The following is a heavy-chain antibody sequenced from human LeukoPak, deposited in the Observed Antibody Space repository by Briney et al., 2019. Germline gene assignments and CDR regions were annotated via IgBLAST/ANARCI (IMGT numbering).Heavy chain of an antibody. V-gene: IGHV3-21*01. CDR3: AREGYFGYCSGGSCYSSGAFDI. Sequence: GGSLRLSCAASGFTFSSYSMNWVRQAPGKGLEWVSSISSSSSYIYYADSVKGRFTISRDNAKNSLYLQMNSLRAEGTAVYYCAREGYFGYCSGGSCYSSGAFDIWGQGTMVTVSS. CDR2: ISSSSSYI. CDR1: GFTFSSYS. D-gene: IGHD2-15*01. J-gene: IGHJ3*02.